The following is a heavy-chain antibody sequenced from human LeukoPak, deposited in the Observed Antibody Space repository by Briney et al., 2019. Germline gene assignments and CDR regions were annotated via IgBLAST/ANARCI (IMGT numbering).Heavy chain of an antibody. CDR1: GGSISSGDYY. J-gene: IGHJ4*02. CDR2: IYYSGST. Sequence: SETLSLTCTVSGGSISSGDYYWSWIRQPPGKGLEWIGYIYYSGSTYYNPSLKSRVTISVDTSKNQFSLKLSSVTAADTAVYYCASRWNTDFWSGYYLDYWGQGTPVTVSS. CDR3: ASRWNTDFWSGYYLDY. V-gene: IGHV4-30-4*08. D-gene: IGHD3-3*01.